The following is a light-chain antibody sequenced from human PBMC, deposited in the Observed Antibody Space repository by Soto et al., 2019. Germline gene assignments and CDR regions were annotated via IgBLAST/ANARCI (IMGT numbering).Light chain of an antibody. CDR3: LQYKNSPIT. J-gene: IGKJ5*01. Sequence: DIQLTQSPSTLSAAVGDSVTITCRASQNIRNLLAWYQQKPGKAPKRLIFAASSLQSGVPSRFSGSGSGTDFTLTISSLQPEDFATYYCLQYKNSPITFGQGTRLEIK. V-gene: IGKV1-17*01. CDR1: QNIRNL. CDR2: AAS.